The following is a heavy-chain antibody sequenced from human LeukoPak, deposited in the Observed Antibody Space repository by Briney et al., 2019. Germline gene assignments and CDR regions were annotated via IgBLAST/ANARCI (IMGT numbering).Heavy chain of an antibody. CDR1: GHSFASHW. D-gene: IGHD1-26*01. V-gene: IGHV5-51*01. CDR2: IWPGDSDT. Sequence: GESLKISCKGSGHSFASHWAAWVRQMPGEGLEWMGIIWPGDSDTRYSPSFQGQVTISADKSISTAYLQWGSLRASDTAMYYRATSSSLSGSADYWGQGSLVTVSS. CDR3: ATSSSLSGSADY. J-gene: IGHJ4*02.